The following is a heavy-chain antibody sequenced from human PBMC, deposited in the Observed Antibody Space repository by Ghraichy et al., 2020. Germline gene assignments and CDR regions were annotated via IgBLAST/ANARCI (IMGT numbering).Heavy chain of an antibody. J-gene: IGHJ6*02. D-gene: IGHD2-15*01. V-gene: IGHV3-23*01. CDR2: IIGDGGTT. Sequence: LSLTCAASGFTFSNYAMNWVRQAPGKGLEWVSGIIGDGGTTFHADSVRGRFTISRDNSKNTLYLQMNSLRVEDTAVYYCAKGYGMDDWGQGTTVTVSS. CDR3: AKGYGMDD. CDR1: GFTFSNYA.